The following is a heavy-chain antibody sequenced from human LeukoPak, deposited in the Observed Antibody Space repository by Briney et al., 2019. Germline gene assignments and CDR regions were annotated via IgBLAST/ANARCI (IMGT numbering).Heavy chain of an antibody. CDR3: ARAQNIVVVPAAPPGGAFDI. CDR1: GFTFSSYD. V-gene: IGHV3-13*01. D-gene: IGHD2-2*01. Sequence: SGGSPRLSCAASGFTFSSYDMHWVRQATGKGLEWVSAIGTAGDTYYPGSVKGRFTISRENAKNSLYLQMNSLRAGDTAVYYCARAQNIVVVPAAPPGGAFDIWGQGTMVTVSS. J-gene: IGHJ3*02. CDR2: IGTAGDT.